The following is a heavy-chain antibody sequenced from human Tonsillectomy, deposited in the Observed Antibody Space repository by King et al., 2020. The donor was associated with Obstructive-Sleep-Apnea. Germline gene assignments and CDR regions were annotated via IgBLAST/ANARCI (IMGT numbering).Heavy chain of an antibody. Sequence: TLKESGPTLVKPTQTLTLTCTFSGLSLTSNGMRVAWIRQPPGKALEWLALIYWDDDKRYSPSLKSRLTITKDTSENQVVLTMTNMDPVDTATYYCARPSGGHGMDVWGQGTTVTVSS. J-gene: IGHJ6*02. CDR3: ARPSGGHGMDV. CDR2: IYWDDDK. V-gene: IGHV2-5*02. CDR1: GLSLTSNGMR.